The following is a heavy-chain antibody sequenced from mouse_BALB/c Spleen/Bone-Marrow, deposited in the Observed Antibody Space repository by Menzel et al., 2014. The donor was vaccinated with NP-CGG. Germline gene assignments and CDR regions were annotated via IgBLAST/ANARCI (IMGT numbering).Heavy chain of an antibody. Sequence: DVKLQESGAELVKPGASVKLSCTASGFNIKDTYMHWVKQRPEQGLEWIGRIDPANGNTKYDPKFQGKATITADTSSNTAYLQLSSLTSGDTAVYYCARGGRWSYAMDYWGQGTSVTVSS. CDR2: IDPANGNT. CDR1: GFNIKDTY. CDR3: ARGGRWSYAMDY. J-gene: IGHJ4*01. D-gene: IGHD2-3*01. V-gene: IGHV14-3*02.